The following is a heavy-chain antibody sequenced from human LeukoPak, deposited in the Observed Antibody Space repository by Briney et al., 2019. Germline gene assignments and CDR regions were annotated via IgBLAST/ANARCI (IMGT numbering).Heavy chain of an antibody. J-gene: IGHJ4*02. V-gene: IGHV3-74*01. Sequence: GGSLRLSCAASGFTSGSHWMPWVRQDPGKGLLWVSHINGDGGSTGYADSVKGRFTISRDNAKNTLYLHMNSLRAEDTAVYYCARDQVGATPIDYWGQGTLVTVSS. CDR1: GFTSGSHW. CDR3: ARDQVGATPIDY. D-gene: IGHD1-26*01. CDR2: INGDGGST.